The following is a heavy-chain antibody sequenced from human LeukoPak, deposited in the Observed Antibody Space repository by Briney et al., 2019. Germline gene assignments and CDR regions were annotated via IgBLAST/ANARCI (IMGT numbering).Heavy chain of an antibody. CDR3: TTEPIAAAGLFDY. J-gene: IGHJ4*02. CDR2: IKSKTDGGTT. CDR1: GFTFSNAW. Sequence: GGSLRLSWAAAGFTFSNAWMSWVSQAPGKGLKWVGRIKSKTDGGTTDYAAPVKGRFTISRDDSKNTLYLQMNSLKTEDTAVYYCTTEPIAAAGLFDYWGQGTLVTVSS. V-gene: IGHV3-15*01. D-gene: IGHD6-13*01.